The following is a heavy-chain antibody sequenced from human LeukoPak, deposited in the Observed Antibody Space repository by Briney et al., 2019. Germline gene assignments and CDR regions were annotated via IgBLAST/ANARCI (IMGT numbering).Heavy chain of an antibody. V-gene: IGHV1-2*02. Sequence: ASVKVSCKTSGYTFTNYYMHWVRQVPGQGLEWLGWIHPNNGATTYAQKFHSRVTMTRDTSINTAYMELSSLRSDDTAVYYCASGSSTDYWGQGTLVTVSS. D-gene: IGHD6-6*01. J-gene: IGHJ4*02. CDR3: ASGSSTDY. CDR2: IHPNNGAT. CDR1: GYTFTNYY.